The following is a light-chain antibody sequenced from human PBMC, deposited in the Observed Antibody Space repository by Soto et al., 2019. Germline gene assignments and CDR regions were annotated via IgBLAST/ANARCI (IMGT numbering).Light chain of an antibody. CDR2: DAS. J-gene: IGKJ4*01. CDR1: QYIGRY. Sequence: DIQMTQSPSSLSASVGDRVTITCRAGQYIGRYLNWYQQKPGTAPKFLIYDASTLESGVPSRFSGSGSGTEFTLTISSLQADDFATYFCQQYDDYPLTFGGGTKVDI. CDR3: QQYDDYPLT. V-gene: IGKV1-5*01.